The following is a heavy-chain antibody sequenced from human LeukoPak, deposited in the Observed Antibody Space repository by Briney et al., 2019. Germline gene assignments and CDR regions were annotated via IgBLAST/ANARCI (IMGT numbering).Heavy chain of an antibody. D-gene: IGHD3-16*01. CDR2: ISSSGNTR. V-gene: IGHV3-11*04. Sequence: SLRLSCAASGFTFSDYYMSLIRQAPGKGLEWVAYISSSGNTRYYADSVKGRFTISRDNAKNSLYLQMNSLRAEDTAVYYCAWGGMAAFDSWGQGTLVTVSS. CDR1: GFTFSDYY. CDR3: AWGGMAAFDS. J-gene: IGHJ4*02.